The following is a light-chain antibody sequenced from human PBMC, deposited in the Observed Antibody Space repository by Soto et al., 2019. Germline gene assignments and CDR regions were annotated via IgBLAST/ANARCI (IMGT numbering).Light chain of an antibody. Sequence: QSALTQPPSASGSPGQSVTISCTGTSSDVGGYNYVSWYQQHPGKAPKLMIYEVSKRPSGVPDRLSGSKSGNTPALTVSGLQVEDEADYYCAAYTGSDTLVFGAGTKLTVL. CDR1: SSDVGGYNY. CDR2: EVS. CDR3: AAYTGSDTLV. V-gene: IGLV2-8*01. J-gene: IGLJ2*01.